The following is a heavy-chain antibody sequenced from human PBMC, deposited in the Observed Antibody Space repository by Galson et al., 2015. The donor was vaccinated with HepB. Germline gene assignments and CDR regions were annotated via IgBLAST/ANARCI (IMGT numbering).Heavy chain of an antibody. CDR3: AKDWAYSGYDRKANFQVDRGWYYGMDV. D-gene: IGHD5-12*01. J-gene: IGHJ6*02. CDR1: GFTFSSYA. CDR2: ISGSGGST. V-gene: IGHV3-23*01. Sequence: SLRLSCAASGFTFSSYAMSWVRQAPGKGLEWVSAISGSGGSTYYADSVKGRFTISRDNSKNTLYLQMNSLRAEDTAVYYCAKDWAYSGYDRKANFQVDRGWYYGMDVWGQGTTVTVSS.